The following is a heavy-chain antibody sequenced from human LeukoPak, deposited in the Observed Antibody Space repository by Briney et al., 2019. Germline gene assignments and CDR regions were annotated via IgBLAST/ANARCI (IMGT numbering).Heavy chain of an antibody. V-gene: IGHV4-59*01. D-gene: IGHD5-24*01. CDR3: ARETGWLQFWDRYSFDI. CDR1: GGSISSYY. Sequence: PSETLSLTCTVTGGSISSYYWSWIRQPPGKGLEWIGYIYYSGSTNYNPSLKSRVTISVDTSKNQFSLKLSSVTAADTAVHYCARETGWLQFWDRYSFDIWGQGTMVTVSS. J-gene: IGHJ3*02. CDR2: IYYSGST.